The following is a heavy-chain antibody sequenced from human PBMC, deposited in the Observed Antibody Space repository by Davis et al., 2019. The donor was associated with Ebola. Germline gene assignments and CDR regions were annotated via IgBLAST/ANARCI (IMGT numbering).Heavy chain of an antibody. CDR2: VIPTIATA. V-gene: IGHV1-69*06. CDR3: ARRSTDGSLLHSYYYGMDI. D-gene: IGHD2-8*01. CDR1: GGTLTAHA. J-gene: IGHJ6*02. Sequence: SVKVSCKTSGGTLTAHAINWVRQAPGQGLEWMGGVIPTIATANYAPRFQGRVTIIADKSTNTVYMEVNSLTVDDTAIYFCARRSTDGSLLHSYYYGMDIWGQGTTVIVSS.